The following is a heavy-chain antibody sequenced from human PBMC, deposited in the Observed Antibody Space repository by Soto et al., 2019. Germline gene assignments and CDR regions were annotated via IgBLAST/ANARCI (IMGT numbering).Heavy chain of an antibody. J-gene: IGHJ4*02. V-gene: IGHV4-34*01. CDR1: GGSFSGYY. CDR2: INHSGST. D-gene: IGHD2-15*01. CDR3: ARGRVAATNY. Sequence: PSETLSLTCAVYGGSFSGYYWSWIRQPPGKGPEWIGEINHSGSTNYNPSLKSRVTISVDTSKNQFSLKLSSVTAADTAVYYCARGRVAATNYWGQGTLVTVSS.